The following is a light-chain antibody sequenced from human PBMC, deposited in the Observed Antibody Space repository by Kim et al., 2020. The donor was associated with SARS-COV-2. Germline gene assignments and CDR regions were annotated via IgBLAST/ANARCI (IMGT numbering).Light chain of an antibody. CDR1: ESVSGNH. Sequence: PGERATRSCRATESVSGNHLAWYQQKPDQAPRLLIYGVSRRATGIPDRFSGSGSATDFTLTISRLEPEDFAVYYCQQYGDSPRWTFGQGTKVEIK. J-gene: IGKJ1*01. V-gene: IGKV3-20*01. CDR3: QQYGDSPRWT. CDR2: GVS.